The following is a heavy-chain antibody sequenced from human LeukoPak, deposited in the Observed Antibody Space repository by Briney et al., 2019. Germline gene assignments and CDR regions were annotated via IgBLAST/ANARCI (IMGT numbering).Heavy chain of an antibody. D-gene: IGHD4-23*01. CDR3: ARLHYGGNYGYYYYYMDV. Sequence: SETLSLTCTVSGGSISSSSYYWGWIRQPPGKGREWSGSIYYSGSTYYNPSLKSRVTISVETSKNQFSLKLSSVTAADTAVYYRARLHYGGNYGYYYYYMDVWGKGTTVTISS. CDR2: IYYSGST. J-gene: IGHJ6*03. V-gene: IGHV4-39*01. CDR1: GGSISSSSYY.